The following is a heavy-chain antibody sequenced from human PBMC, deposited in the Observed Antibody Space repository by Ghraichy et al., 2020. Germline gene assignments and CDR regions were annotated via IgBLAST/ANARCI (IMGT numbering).Heavy chain of an antibody. CDR3: ARLNEYCSRTSCYSYFDY. V-gene: IGHV3-21*01. CDR1: GFTFSSYS. J-gene: IGHJ4*02. CDR2: ISSSSSYI. D-gene: IGHD2-2*01. Sequence: GGSLRLSCAASGFTFSSYSMNWVRQAPGKGLEWVSSISSSSSYIYYADSVKGRFTISRDNAKNSLYLQMSSLRAEDTTVYYCARLNEYCSRTSCYSYFDYWGQGTLVTVSS.